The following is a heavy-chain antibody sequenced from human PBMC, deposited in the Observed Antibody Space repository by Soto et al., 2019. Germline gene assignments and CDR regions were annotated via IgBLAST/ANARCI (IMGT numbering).Heavy chain of an antibody. CDR3: ARQPDYSDYGYYFEV. CDR1: GGSISPYY. J-gene: IGHJ4*02. CDR2: IFYSGTA. V-gene: IGHV4-59*01. D-gene: IGHD4-17*01. Sequence: SDTLSVPWTVSGGSISPYYCRWILQSPGKGLEWLGYIFYSGTADYNPSLKNRVTLSVDTSKNQFSLELTSVTAADTAVYYRARQPDYSDYGYYFEVWGKGTLVTVSS.